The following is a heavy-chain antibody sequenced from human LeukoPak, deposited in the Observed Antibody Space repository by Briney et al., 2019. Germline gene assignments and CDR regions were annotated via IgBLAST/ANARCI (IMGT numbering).Heavy chain of an antibody. CDR1: GFTFSSYW. Sequence: GGSLRLSCAASGFTFSSYWMSWVRQAPGKGLEWVANIKQDGSEKYYVDYVKGRFTISRDNAKNSLYLQMNSLRAEDTAVYYCARDSPSYYDSSVLGYWGQGTLVTVSS. CDR3: ARDSPSYYDSSVLGY. J-gene: IGHJ4*02. V-gene: IGHV3-7*01. CDR2: IKQDGSEK. D-gene: IGHD3-22*01.